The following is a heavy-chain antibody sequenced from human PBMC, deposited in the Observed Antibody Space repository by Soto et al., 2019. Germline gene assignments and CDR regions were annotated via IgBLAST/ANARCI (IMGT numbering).Heavy chain of an antibody. CDR2: ISSSSSYI. V-gene: IGHV3-21*01. CDR1: GFTFSSYS. J-gene: IGHJ5*02. CDR3: ARGPGPWGGYEDP. D-gene: IGHD3-3*01. Sequence: PGGSLRLSCAASGFTFSSYSMNWVRQAPGKGLEWVSSISSSSSYIYYADSVKGRFTISRDNAKNSLYLQINSLRAEDTAVYYWARGPGPWGGYEDPWGQGTLVTVSS.